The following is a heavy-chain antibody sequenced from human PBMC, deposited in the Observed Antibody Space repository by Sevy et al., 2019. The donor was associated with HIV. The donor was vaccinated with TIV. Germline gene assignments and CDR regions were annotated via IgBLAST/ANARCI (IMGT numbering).Heavy chain of an antibody. Sequence: GGSLRLSCAASGFTFTDYFMGWVRQAPGKGLEWVANIDQDGSQKNYVDSVKGRFTISRDNAKNSVYLQMNRLRVDDTAVYYCARELWPGVYWGQGTLVTVSS. CDR1: GFTFTDYF. CDR3: ARELWPGVY. J-gene: IGHJ4*02. CDR2: IDQDGSQK. D-gene: IGHD2-21*01. V-gene: IGHV3-7*01.